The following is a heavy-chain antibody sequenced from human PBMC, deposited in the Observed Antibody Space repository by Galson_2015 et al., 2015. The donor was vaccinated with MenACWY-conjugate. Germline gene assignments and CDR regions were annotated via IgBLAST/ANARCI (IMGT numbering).Heavy chain of an antibody. CDR2: AYNGNT. CDR3: ARSLYDSSGYYNWAGMDV. D-gene: IGHD3-22*01. V-gene: IGHV1-18*01. Sequence: AYNGNTNYAQKLQGRVTMTTDTSTSTAYMELRSLRSDDTAVYYCARSLYDSSGYYNWAGMDVWGQGTTVTVSS. J-gene: IGHJ6*02.